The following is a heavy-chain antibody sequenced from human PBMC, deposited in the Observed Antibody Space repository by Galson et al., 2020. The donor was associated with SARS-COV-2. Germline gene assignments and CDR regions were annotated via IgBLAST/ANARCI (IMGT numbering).Heavy chain of an antibody. V-gene: IGHV3-30*18. D-gene: IGHD2-21*01. CDR3: AKVVSPYYYYYYGMDG. Sequence: TGGSLRLSCAASGFTFSSYGMHWVRQAPGKGLEWVAVISYDGSNKYYADSVKGRFTISRDNSKNTLYLQMNSLRAEDTAVYYCAKVVSPYYYYYYGMDGWCQGTTVTFSS. CDR1: GFTFSSYG. J-gene: IGHJ6*02. CDR2: ISYDGSNK.